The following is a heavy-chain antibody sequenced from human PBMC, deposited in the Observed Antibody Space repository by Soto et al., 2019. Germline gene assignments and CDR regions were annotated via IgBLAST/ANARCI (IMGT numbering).Heavy chain of an antibody. D-gene: IGHD3-3*01. Sequence: PGESLKISCKGSGYSFTSYWIGWVRQMPGKGLEWMGIIYPGDSDTKYSPSFQGQVTISADKSISTAYLQWSSLKASDTAMYYCAKMSGSQYVPPDYWGQGTLVTVSS. V-gene: IGHV5-51*01. CDR1: GYSFTSYW. CDR3: AKMSGSQYVPPDY. CDR2: IYPGDSDT. J-gene: IGHJ4*02.